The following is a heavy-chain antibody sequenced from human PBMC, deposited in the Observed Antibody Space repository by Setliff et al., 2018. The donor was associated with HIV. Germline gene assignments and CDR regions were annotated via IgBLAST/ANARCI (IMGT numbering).Heavy chain of an antibody. D-gene: IGHD2-21*01. CDR3: ARDVSAEMYSTRLDY. CDR2: INIRSGNT. V-gene: IGHV1-18*01. J-gene: IGHJ4*02. CDR1: GYSFTTSG. Sequence: GASVKVSCKASGYSFTTSGVSWVRQAPGQGLEWMGWINIRSGNTNYAQKFQGRVTMTTDTSTSTAYMGLRSLRSDDTAVYYCARDVSAEMYSTRLDYWGQGTLVTVSS.